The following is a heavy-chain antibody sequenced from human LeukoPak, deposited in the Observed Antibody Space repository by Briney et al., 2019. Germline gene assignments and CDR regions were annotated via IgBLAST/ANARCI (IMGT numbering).Heavy chain of an antibody. CDR2: ISAYNGNT. D-gene: IGHD3-10*01. CDR3: ASGLEFGELLWEAFDI. V-gene: IGHV1-18*01. CDR1: GGTFSSYA. Sequence: GASVKVSCKASGGTFSSYAISWVRQAPGQGLEWMGWISAYNGNTNYAQKLQGRVTMTTDTSTSTAYMELRSLRSDDTAVYYCASGLEFGELLWEAFDIWGQGTMVTVSS. J-gene: IGHJ3*02.